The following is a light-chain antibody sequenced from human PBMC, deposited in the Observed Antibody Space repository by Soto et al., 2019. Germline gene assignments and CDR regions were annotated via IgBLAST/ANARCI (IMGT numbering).Light chain of an antibody. CDR2: GAS. CDR1: QSVSSSY. Sequence: EIVLTQSPGTLSLSPGERATLSCRASQSVSSSYLAWYQQKTGQAPRLLIYGASSRATGIPDRLSGSGSGTAFTLTISRLETEDFLVYYCQQYGSTPPYTFGQGTKLEIK. CDR3: QQYGSTPPYT. V-gene: IGKV3-20*01. J-gene: IGKJ2*01.